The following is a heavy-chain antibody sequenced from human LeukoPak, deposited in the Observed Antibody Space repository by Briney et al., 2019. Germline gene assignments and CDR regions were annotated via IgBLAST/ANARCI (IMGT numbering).Heavy chain of an antibody. CDR3: ARSRAAKWELPGQFDS. D-gene: IGHD1-26*01. CDR1: GGSMNNYY. V-gene: IGHV4-4*07. Sequence: SDTLSLTCTVSGGSMNNYYWNWIRQSPEKGLEWIGFVFSRGTTNFNPSFKSRLTMSIDTSKNQFSLRLSSVTAADTAVYFCARSRAAKWELPGQFDSWGQGRLVSVSS. J-gene: IGHJ4*02. CDR2: VFSRGTT.